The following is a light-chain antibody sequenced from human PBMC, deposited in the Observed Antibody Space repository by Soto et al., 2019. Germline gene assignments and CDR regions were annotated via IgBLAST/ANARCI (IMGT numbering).Light chain of an antibody. J-gene: IGKJ3*01. CDR3: LHYGRSPIST. Sequence: ESVLTQSPGTLSLSPGEGGTLSCRASQEIRSTNLAWYQHKPGQAPRLLIYVSTTRATGVPVRFSGRGSGTDFPLSITRLGPEDFAVYYCLHYGRSPISTFGHGNKVEI. CDR1: QEIRSTN. V-gene: IGKV3-20*01. CDR2: VST.